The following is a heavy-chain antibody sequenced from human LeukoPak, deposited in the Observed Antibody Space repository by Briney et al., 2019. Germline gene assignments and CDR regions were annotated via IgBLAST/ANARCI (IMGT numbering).Heavy chain of an antibody. CDR2: INHSGST. J-gene: IGHJ5*02. Sequence: SETLSLTCAVYGGSFSGYYWSWIRQPPGKGLEWIGEINHSGSTNYNPSLKSRVTISVDTSKNQFSLKLSSVTAADTAVYYCARVITVPPRHNWSDPGGQGTLVTVSS. CDR3: ARVITVPPRHNWSDP. V-gene: IGHV4-34*01. CDR1: GGSFSGYY. D-gene: IGHD1-1*01.